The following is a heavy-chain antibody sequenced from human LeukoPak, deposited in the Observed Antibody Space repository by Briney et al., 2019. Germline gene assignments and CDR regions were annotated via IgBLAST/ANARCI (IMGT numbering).Heavy chain of an antibody. CDR1: GFTFSSYG. D-gene: IGHD2-2*01. Sequence: PGGSLRLSCAASGFTFSSYGMHWVRQAPGKGLEWVAVIWYDGSNKYYADSVKGRFTISRDNSKNTLYLQMNSLRAEDTAVYYCAKDKAERGYCSSTSCYSYYYYYMDVWGKGTTVTVSS. CDR3: AKDKAERGYCSSTSCYSYYYYYMDV. J-gene: IGHJ6*03. CDR2: IWYDGSNK. V-gene: IGHV3-30*02.